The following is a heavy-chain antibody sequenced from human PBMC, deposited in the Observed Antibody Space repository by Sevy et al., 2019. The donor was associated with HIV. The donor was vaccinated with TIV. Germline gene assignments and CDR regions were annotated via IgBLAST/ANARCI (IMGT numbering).Heavy chain of an antibody. CDR1: GFTFSDYR. V-gene: IGHV3-30*04. J-gene: IGHJ5*02. CDR2: ISYDGRNNK. CDR3: TRADAYYDKGLDP. D-gene: IGHD3-22*01. Sequence: GGSLRLSCAASGFTFSDYRMHWVRQAPGKGLEWVAVISYDGRNNKYNADSVKGRFTISRDNSKNTVYLQMNSLRAEDTAIYYCTRADAYYDKGLDPWGQGTLVTVSS.